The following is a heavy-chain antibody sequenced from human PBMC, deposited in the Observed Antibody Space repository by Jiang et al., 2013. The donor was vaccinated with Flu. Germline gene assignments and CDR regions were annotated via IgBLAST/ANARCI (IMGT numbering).Heavy chain of an antibody. Sequence: VQLVESGGGVVQPGRSLRVSCAASGFIFRNYGMLWFRQTPGKGLEWVAFISSDGIYKYYPASVKGRFTISRDNPKNTLDLQMDSLRGDDTAVYYCAKSSGYGPLGYYGLDVWGLGATVIVSS. D-gene: IGHD5-18*01. CDR3: AKSSGYGPLGYYGLDV. CDR1: GFIFRNYG. V-gene: IGHV3-30*18. J-gene: IGHJ6*02. CDR2: ISSDGIYK.